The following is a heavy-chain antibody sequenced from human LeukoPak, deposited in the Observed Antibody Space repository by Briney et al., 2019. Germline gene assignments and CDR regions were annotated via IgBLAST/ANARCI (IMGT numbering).Heavy chain of an antibody. Sequence: ALVKVSCKASGYTFTGYYMHWVRQAPGQGLEWMGWINPNSGGTNYAQKFQGRVTMTRDTSISTAYMELSRLRSDDTAVYYCARDGSGSSLSVVDYWGQGTLVTVSS. D-gene: IGHD3-10*01. J-gene: IGHJ4*02. CDR2: INPNSGGT. CDR1: GYTFTGYY. V-gene: IGHV1-2*02. CDR3: ARDGSGSSLSVVDY.